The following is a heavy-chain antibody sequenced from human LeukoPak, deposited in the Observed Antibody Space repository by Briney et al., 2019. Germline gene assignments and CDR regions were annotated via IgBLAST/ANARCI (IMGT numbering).Heavy chain of an antibody. D-gene: IGHD2-2*01. V-gene: IGHV3-23*01. Sequence: GGSLRLSCAASGFTFSSYAMSWVRQAPGKGLEWVSAISGSGGSTYYADSVKGRFTISRDNSKNTLYLQMNSLRAEDAAVYYCAKDPFSGGSSTSRGYFDYWGQGTLVTVSS. CDR1: GFTFSSYA. CDR2: ISGSGGST. J-gene: IGHJ4*02. CDR3: AKDPFSGGSSTSRGYFDY.